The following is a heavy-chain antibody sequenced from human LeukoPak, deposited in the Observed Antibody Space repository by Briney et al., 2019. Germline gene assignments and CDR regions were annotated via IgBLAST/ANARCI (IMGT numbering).Heavy chain of an antibody. CDR3: ARGGSTVVPSVPAAMDYYYYYMDV. J-gene: IGHJ6*03. CDR1: GGSISSGDYY. D-gene: IGHD2-2*01. CDR2: IYYSGST. Sequence: SETLSLTCTVSGGSISSGDYYWSWIRQPPGKGLEWIGYIYYSGSTYYNPSLKSRVTISVDMSKNQFSLKLSSVTAADTAVYYCARGGSTVVPSVPAAMDYYYYYMDVWGKGTTVTVSS. V-gene: IGHV4-30-4*08.